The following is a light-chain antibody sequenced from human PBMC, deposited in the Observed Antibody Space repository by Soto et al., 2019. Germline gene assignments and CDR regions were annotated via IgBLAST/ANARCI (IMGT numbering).Light chain of an antibody. J-gene: IGLJ2*01. CDR2: QDS. Sequence: SYELTQPPSVSVSPGQTASIPCSGDKLGDKYTSWYQQKPGQSPVLVAYQDSKRPSGIPERFSGSNSGNTATLSISGTQAMDEADYYCQAWDSSTGGVFGGGTKLTVL. CDR1: KLGDKY. CDR3: QAWDSSTGGV. V-gene: IGLV3-1*01.